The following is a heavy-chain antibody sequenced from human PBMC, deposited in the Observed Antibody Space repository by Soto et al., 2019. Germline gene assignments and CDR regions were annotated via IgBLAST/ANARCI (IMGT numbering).Heavy chain of an antibody. CDR1: GGTFSSYA. Sequence: SVKVSCKASGGTFSSYAISWVRQAPGQGLEWMGGIIPIFGTANYAQKFQGRVTITADESTSTAYMELSSLRSEDTAVYYCARGKAYYDYVWGSYRYPPMANWGQGTLVTVLL. D-gene: IGHD3-16*02. V-gene: IGHV1-69*13. CDR2: IIPIFGTA. J-gene: IGHJ4*02. CDR3: ARGKAYYDYVWGSYRYPPMAN.